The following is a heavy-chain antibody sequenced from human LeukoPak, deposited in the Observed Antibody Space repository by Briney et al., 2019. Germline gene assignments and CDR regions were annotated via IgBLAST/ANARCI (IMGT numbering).Heavy chain of an antibody. Sequence: SETLSLTCTVSGGSISSYYWSWIRQPPGKGLEWIGYIYYRGSTNYNPSLKSRVTISVDTSKNQFSLKLSSVTAADTAVYYCAREGDLVEFDYWGQGTLVTVSS. CDR2: IYYRGST. V-gene: IGHV4-59*01. D-gene: IGHD5-12*01. CDR3: AREGDLVEFDY. CDR1: GGSISSYY. J-gene: IGHJ4*02.